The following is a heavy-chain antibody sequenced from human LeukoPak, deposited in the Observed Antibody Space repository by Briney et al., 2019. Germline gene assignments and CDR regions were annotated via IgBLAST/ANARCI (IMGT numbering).Heavy chain of an antibody. Sequence: SETLSLTCTVSGGSLSTNSYYWGWLRQPPGTGLEWVGYVYYSGSTEYNPSLRSRVTISLEMSKQQFSLNLTSVTAADTAVYYCASNTGTVFDYWGQGALVTVSS. CDR2: VYYSGST. CDR3: ASNTGTVFDY. V-gene: IGHV4-61*05. CDR1: GGSLSTNSYY. D-gene: IGHD7-27*01. J-gene: IGHJ4*02.